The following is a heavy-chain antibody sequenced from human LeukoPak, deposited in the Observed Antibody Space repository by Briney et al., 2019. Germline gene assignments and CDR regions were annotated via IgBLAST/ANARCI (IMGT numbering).Heavy chain of an antibody. CDR2: ISAYNGNT. J-gene: IGHJ4*02. Sequence: ASVKVSCKASGYTFTSYGISWVRQAPGQGLEWMGWISAYNGNTNYAQKLQGRVTMTTDTSTSTAYMELRSLRSDDTAVYYCARGLVCSGGSCCGIIDYWGQGTLVTVSS. CDR3: ARGLVCSGGSCCGIIDY. D-gene: IGHD2-15*01. V-gene: IGHV1-18*04. CDR1: GYTFTSYG.